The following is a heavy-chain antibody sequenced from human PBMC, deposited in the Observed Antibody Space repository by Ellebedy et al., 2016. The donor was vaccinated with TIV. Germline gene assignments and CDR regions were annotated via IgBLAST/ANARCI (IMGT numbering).Heavy chain of an antibody. V-gene: IGHV1-69*13. CDR3: ASIKAYSSGWYYFDY. CDR1: GYTFTSYG. D-gene: IGHD6-19*01. Sequence: ASVKVSCKASGYTFTSYGIIWVRQAPGQGLEWMGGIIPIFGTANYAQKFQGRVTITADESASTAYMELSSLRSEDTAVYYCASIKAYSSGWYYFDYWGQGTLVTVSS. J-gene: IGHJ4*02. CDR2: IIPIFGTA.